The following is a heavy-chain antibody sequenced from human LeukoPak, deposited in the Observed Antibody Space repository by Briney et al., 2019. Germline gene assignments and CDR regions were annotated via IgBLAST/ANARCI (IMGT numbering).Heavy chain of an antibody. CDR2: IYYSGST. CDR1: GGSISSYY. V-gene: IGHV4-59*01. D-gene: IGHD3-10*01. Sequence: SETLSLTCTVSGGSISSYYWSWIRQPPGKGLEWIGYIYYSGSTNHNPSLKSRVTISVDTSKNQFSLKLSSVTAADTAVYYCARVRMVRGVLFDYWGQGTLVTVSS. CDR3: ARVRMVRGVLFDY. J-gene: IGHJ4*02.